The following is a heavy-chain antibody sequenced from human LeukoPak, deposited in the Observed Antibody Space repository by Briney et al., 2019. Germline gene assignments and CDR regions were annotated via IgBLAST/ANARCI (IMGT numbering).Heavy chain of an antibody. J-gene: IGHJ6*04. CDR2: INAGNGNT. CDR1: GYTFTSYA. CDR3: ARDQAYGIAVAGTYYYGMDV. Sequence: ASVKVSCKASGYTFTSYAMHWVRQAPGQRREWMGWINAGNGNTKNSQKFQGRVTMTRVTSASTAYMELSSLRSKDTAVYYCARDQAYGIAVAGTYYYGMDVWGKGTTVTVSS. D-gene: IGHD6-19*01. V-gene: IGHV1-3*01.